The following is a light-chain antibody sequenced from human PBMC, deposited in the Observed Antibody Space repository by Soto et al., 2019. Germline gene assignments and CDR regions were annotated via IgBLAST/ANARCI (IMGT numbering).Light chain of an antibody. CDR2: EVS. J-gene: IGLJ2*01. Sequence: QSALTQPASVSGSPGQSITISCTGNSNDVGGYIYVSWYQQHLGKAPKLMIYEVSNRPSGVSNRFSGSKSGNTASLTISGLQAEDEADYYCSSYTSSRSLLFGGGTKVTVL. CDR3: SSYTSSRSLL. V-gene: IGLV2-14*01. CDR1: SNDVGGYIY.